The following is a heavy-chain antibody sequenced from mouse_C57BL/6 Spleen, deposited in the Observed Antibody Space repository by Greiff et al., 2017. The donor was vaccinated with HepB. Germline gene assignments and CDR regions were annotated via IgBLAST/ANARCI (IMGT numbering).Heavy chain of an antibody. V-gene: IGHV5-4*01. CDR3: ARDQDYGSSPYWYFDV. CDR1: GFTFSSYA. J-gene: IGHJ1*03. Sequence: EVQLVESGGGLVKPGGSLKLSCAASGFTFSSYAMSWVRQTPEKRLEWVATISDGGSYTYYPDNVKGRFTISRDNAKNNLYLQMSHLKSEDTAMYYCARDQDYGSSPYWYFDVWGTGTTVTVSS. D-gene: IGHD1-1*01. CDR2: ISDGGSYT.